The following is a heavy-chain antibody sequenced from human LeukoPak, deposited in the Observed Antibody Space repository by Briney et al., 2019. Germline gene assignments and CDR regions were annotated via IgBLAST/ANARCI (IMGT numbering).Heavy chain of an antibody. Sequence: SQTLSLTCTVSGGSISSGGYYWSWIRQHPGKGLEWIGYIYYSGSTYYNPSLKSRVTISVDTSKNQFSLKLSSVTAADTAVYYCARGGVAAAGTDNWFDPWGQGTLVTVSS. V-gene: IGHV4-31*03. D-gene: IGHD6-13*01. CDR3: ARGGVAAAGTDNWFDP. CDR2: IYYSGST. CDR1: GGSISSGGYY. J-gene: IGHJ5*02.